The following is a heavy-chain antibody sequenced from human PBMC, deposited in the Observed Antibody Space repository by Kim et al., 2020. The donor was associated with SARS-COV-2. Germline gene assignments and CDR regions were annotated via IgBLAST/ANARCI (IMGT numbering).Heavy chain of an antibody. D-gene: IGHD2-2*01. CDR3: ARDPSYHYYFDN. J-gene: IGHJ4*02. V-gene: IGHV4-59*01. Sequence: TKYNPPPTSRITRSIDTSTNQFSLNLNSVTAADTAVYYCARDPSYHYYFDNWGQGTLVTVSS. CDR2: T.